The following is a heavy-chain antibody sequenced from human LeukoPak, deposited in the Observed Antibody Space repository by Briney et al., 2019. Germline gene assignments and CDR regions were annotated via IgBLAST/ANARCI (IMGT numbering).Heavy chain of an antibody. CDR3: AASTQRGYSYGSLLIIFDY. V-gene: IGHV4-4*07. D-gene: IGHD5-18*01. CDR1: GGSISSYY. Sequence: SETLSLTCTVSGGSISSYYWSWIRQPAGKGLEWIGRIYTSGSTNYNPSLKSRVTISVDTSKNQFSLKLSSVTAADTAVYYCAASTQRGYSYGSLLIIFDYWGQGTLVTVSS. J-gene: IGHJ4*02. CDR2: IYTSGST.